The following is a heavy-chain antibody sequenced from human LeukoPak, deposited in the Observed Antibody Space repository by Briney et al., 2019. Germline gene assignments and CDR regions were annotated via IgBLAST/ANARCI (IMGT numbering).Heavy chain of an antibody. CDR3: ARSLVRSGYPIY. V-gene: IGHV1-18*01. J-gene: IGHJ4*02. CDR1: GYSFTNYD. Sequence: ASVKVSCKASGYSFTNYDISWVRQAPGQGLEWMGWISAYNGNTNYAQKLQGRVTMTTDTSTSTAYMELRSLRSDDTAVYYCARSLVRSGYPIYWGQGTLVTVSS. CDR2: ISAYNGNT. D-gene: IGHD3-22*01.